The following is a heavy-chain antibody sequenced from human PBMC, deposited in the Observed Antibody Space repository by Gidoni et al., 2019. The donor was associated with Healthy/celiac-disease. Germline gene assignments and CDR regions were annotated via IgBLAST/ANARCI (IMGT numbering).Heavy chain of an antibody. CDR2: INHSGST. J-gene: IGHJ5*02. CDR3: ARGVARYNWNRFDP. D-gene: IGHD1-20*01. Sequence: QVQLQQWGAGLLKPSETLSLTCAVYGGSFSGYYWSWIRQPPGKGLEWIGEINHSGSTNYNPSLKSRVTISVDTSKNQFSLKLSSVTAADTAVYYCARGVARYNWNRFDPWGQGTLVTVSS. V-gene: IGHV4-34*01. CDR1: GGSFSGYY.